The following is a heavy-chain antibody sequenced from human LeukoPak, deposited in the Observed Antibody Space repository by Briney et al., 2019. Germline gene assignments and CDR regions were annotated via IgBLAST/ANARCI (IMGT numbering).Heavy chain of an antibody. CDR1: GFTFRRYT. J-gene: IGHJ4*02. CDR2: ISASGGST. CDR3: AKDRCSGGSCYFDY. D-gene: IGHD2-15*01. Sequence: GGSLRHSCADSGFTFRRYTMIRGPQAPGKGLEWVSAISASGGSTYYADSVKGRFTISRDNSRNSLYLQINSPRAEDTAVYHCAKDRCSGGSCYFDYWGQGTLVTVSS. V-gene: IGHV3-23*01.